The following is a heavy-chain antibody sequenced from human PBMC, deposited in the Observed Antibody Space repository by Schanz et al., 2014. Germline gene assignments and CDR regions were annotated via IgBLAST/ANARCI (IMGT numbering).Heavy chain of an antibody. CDR1: TSIFNHAW. CDR3: ARLDPYCRSGTCSRAFDF. Sequence: EVQLVESGGGLVKPGGSLRLSCAASTSIFNHAWMSWVRQAPGKGLEWVSFIYIGGNTYYADSVKGRFTISRDSSKNTLFLQMNSLRTEDTAVYYCARLDPYCRSGTCSRAFDFWGQGTLXTVSS. V-gene: IGHV3-66*04. D-gene: IGHD2-15*01. J-gene: IGHJ4*02. CDR2: IYIGGNT.